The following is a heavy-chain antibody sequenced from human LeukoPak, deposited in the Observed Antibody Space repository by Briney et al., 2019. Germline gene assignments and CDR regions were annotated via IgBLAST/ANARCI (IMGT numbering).Heavy chain of an antibody. CDR2: ISYDGSNK. Sequence: GGSLRLSCAASGFTFSSYAMHWVRQAPGKGLEWVAVISYDGSNKYYADSVKGRFTISRDNSKNTLYLQMNSLRAEDTAVYYCARANRGMITFGGVIVEYYFDYWGQGTLVTVSS. J-gene: IGHJ4*02. CDR1: GFTFSSYA. CDR3: ARANRGMITFGGVIVEYYFDY. D-gene: IGHD3-16*02. V-gene: IGHV3-30-3*01.